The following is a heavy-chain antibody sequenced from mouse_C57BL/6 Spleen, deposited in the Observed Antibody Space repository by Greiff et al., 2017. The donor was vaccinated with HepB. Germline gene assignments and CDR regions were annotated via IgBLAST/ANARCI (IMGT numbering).Heavy chain of an antibody. J-gene: IGHJ2*01. CDR3: AREGVYGNYVGWFGC. D-gene: IGHD2-1*01. CDR2: INPNNGGT. Sequence: EVQLQQSGPELVKPGASVKMSCKASGYTFTDYNMHWVKQSHGKSLEWIGYINPNNGGTSYNQKFKGKATLTVNKSSSTAYMELRSLTSEGSAVYYGAREGVYGNYVGWFGCWGQGTTLTVSS. V-gene: IGHV1-22*01. CDR1: GYTFTDYN.